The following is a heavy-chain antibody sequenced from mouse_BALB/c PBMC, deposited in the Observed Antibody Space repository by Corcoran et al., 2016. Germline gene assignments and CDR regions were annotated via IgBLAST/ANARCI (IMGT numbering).Heavy chain of an antibody. D-gene: IGHD1-1*01. CDR3: ARDGSSPYAMDY. Sequence: EVQLQQSGAELVKPGASVTLSCTASGFNIKDTYMHWVKQRPEPGLEWIGRIDPANGNTKYDPKFQGKATITADTSSNTAYLQLSSLTSEDTAVYYCARDGSSPYAMDYWGQGTSVTVSS. J-gene: IGHJ4*01. CDR1: GFNIKDTY. CDR2: IDPANGNT. V-gene: IGHV14-3*02.